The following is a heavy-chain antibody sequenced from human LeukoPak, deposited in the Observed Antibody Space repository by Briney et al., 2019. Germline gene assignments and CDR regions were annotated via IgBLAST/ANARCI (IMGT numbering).Heavy chain of an antibody. J-gene: IGHJ4*02. CDR2: IKQDGSVK. CDR3: ARDRIYYDISTGYVPLDY. V-gene: IGHV3-7*01. D-gene: IGHD3-9*01. CDR1: GFTSSDYW. Sequence: GGSLRLPCAASGFTSSDYWMTWVRQAPGKGLEWVANIKQDGSVKFYVDSVKGRFTISRDNTKTSLYLQMSSLRAEDTAVYFCARDRIYYDISTGYVPLDYWGLGTLVTVSS.